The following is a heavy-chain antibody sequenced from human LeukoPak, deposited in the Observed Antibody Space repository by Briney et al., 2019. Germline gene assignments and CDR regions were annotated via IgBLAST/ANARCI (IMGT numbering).Heavy chain of an antibody. J-gene: IGHJ4*02. Sequence: PGGSLRLSCAASGFTFSSYAMSWVRQAPGKGLEWVSYISSSGSTIYYADSVKGRFTISRDNAKNSLYLQMNSLRAEDTAVYYCARVGHPHGSYYFYPPTIDYWGQGTLVTVSS. CDR3: ARVGHPHGSYYFYPPTIDY. V-gene: IGHV3-48*04. D-gene: IGHD1-26*01. CDR1: GFTFSSYA. CDR2: ISSSGSTI.